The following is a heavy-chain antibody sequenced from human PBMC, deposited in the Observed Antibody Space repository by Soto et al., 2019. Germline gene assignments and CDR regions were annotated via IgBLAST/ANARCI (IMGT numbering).Heavy chain of an antibody. J-gene: IGHJ4*02. CDR3: ARRTSSWSFDY. Sequence: EVQLLESGGGLVQPGGSLRLSCAASGFTFSSYAMSWVRQAPGKGLEWVSAISGSGGSTYYADSVKGRFTFSRDNTMNSLSLQMNSLSAEDTAVYYCARRTSSWSFDYWGQGTLVTVSS. CDR1: GFTFSSYA. D-gene: IGHD6-13*01. CDR2: ISGSGGST. V-gene: IGHV3-23*01.